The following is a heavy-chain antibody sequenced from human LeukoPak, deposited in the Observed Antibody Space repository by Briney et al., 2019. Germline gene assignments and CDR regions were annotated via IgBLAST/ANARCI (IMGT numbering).Heavy chain of an antibody. CDR3: ARWRAYFDY. CDR2: VSGSGGST. Sequence: GGSLRLSCAASGFTFSSYGMSWVRQAPGKGLEWVSAVSGSGGSTYYADSVKGRFTISRDNSKNTLYLQMNGLRAEDTAVYYCARWRAYFDYWGQGTLVTVSS. V-gene: IGHV3-23*01. CDR1: GFTFSSYG. D-gene: IGHD5-24*01. J-gene: IGHJ4*02.